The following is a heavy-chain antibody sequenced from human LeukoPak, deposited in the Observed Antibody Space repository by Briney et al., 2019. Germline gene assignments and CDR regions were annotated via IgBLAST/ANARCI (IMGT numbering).Heavy chain of an antibody. CDR3: ARDLGDTNGYYYFDY. J-gene: IGHJ4*02. CDR1: GYTFSGFY. D-gene: IGHD3-22*01. V-gene: IGHV1-2*02. CDR2: INPNSGGT. Sequence: ASVKVSCKASGYTFSGFYMHWVRQAPGQRLEWMGWINPNSGGTKYSQKFQGRVTMTRDTFISTAYMELTSLRSDDTAVYYCARDLGDTNGYYYFDYWGQGTLVTVSS.